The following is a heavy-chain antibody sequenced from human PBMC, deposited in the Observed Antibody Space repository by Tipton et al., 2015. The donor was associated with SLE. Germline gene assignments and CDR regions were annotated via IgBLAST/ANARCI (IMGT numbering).Heavy chain of an antibody. CDR1: GGSIGSSNYY. Sequence: TLSLTCTVSGGSIGSSNYYWGWIRQTPGKGLEWIGNIYHTGNSYYKPSLESRVTISVDTSKNQFSLKLTSVTAADTGVYYCARLGQEWLAYNWFDPWGQGTLVTVSS. D-gene: IGHD6-19*01. CDR2: IYHTGNS. CDR3: ARLGQEWLAYNWFDP. J-gene: IGHJ5*02. V-gene: IGHV4-39*01.